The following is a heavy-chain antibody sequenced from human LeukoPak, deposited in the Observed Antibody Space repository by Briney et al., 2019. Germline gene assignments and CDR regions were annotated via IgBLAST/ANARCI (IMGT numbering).Heavy chain of an antibody. Sequence: SETLSLTCAVYGGSFSGYYWSWIRQPPGKGLEWIGEINHSGSTNYNPSLKSRVTISVDTSKNQFSLKLSSVTAADTAVYYCARGSNTPFDYWGQGTLVTVSS. D-gene: IGHD2-2*02. V-gene: IGHV4-34*01. CDR1: GGSFSGYY. J-gene: IGHJ4*02. CDR3: ARGSNTPFDY. CDR2: INHSGST.